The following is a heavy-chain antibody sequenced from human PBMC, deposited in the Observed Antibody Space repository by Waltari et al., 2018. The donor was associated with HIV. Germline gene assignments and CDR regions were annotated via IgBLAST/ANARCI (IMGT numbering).Heavy chain of an antibody. D-gene: IGHD3-3*01. V-gene: IGHV4-39*01. CDR3: ATYSDFWSGYSERHSYEYGINV. CDR1: GGSISSNTYY. J-gene: IGHJ6*02. CDR2: VSYSGST. Sequence: QLQLQESGPGLVKPSETLSLTCTVSGGSISSNTYYWGWIRQPPGKGLEWIGSVSYSGSTSDNPSLKSRVTISVDTSKNQFSLKLNSVTAADTAVYYCATYSDFWSGYSERHSYEYGINVWGQGTTVTVSS.